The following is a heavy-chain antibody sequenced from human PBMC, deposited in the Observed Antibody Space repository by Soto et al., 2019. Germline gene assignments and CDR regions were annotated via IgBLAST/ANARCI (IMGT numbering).Heavy chain of an antibody. CDR2: ISSGGNTM. D-gene: IGHD2-15*01. J-gene: IGHJ4*02. V-gene: IGHV3-48*01. CDR1: GFPFSAYA. CDR3: ARGPYPDIVVVVAATPPDY. Sequence: PGGSLRLSCAASGFPFSAYAMNWVRQAPGKGLEWLSYISSGGNTMYYADSVKGRFISSRDKTKNSLYLQMNSLRAEDTAVYYCARGPYPDIVVVVAATPPDYWGQGTLVTVSS.